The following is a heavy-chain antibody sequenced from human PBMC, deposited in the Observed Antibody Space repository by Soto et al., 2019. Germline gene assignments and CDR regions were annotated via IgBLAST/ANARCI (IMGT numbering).Heavy chain of an antibody. D-gene: IGHD2-2*01. J-gene: IGHJ3*02. V-gene: IGHV4-39*01. CDR3: ARPTLLVPAAIMEGDDDAFDI. Sequence: QLQLQESGPGLVKPSETLSLTCTVSGGSISSSSYYWGWIRQPPGKGLEWIGSIYYSGSTYYNPSLKSRVTISVDTSKNQFSLKLSSVTAADTAVYYCARPTLLVPAAIMEGDDDAFDIWGQGTMVTVSS. CDR1: GGSISSSSYY. CDR2: IYYSGST.